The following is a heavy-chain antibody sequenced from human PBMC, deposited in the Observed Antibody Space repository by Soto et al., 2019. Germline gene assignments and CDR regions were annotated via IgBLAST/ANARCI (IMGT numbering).Heavy chain of an antibody. CDR3: ARLYSGSYSFDY. V-gene: IGHV4-59*01. J-gene: IGHJ4*02. Sequence: NPSETLSLTCTVSGGSIISGYWSWIRQPPGKGLEWIGYISYSGNTNYNPSLKSRVTMSVDTPKNQFSLRLSSVTTADTAVYYCARLYSGSYSFDYWGQGTLVTVSS. CDR1: GGSIISGY. D-gene: IGHD1-26*01. CDR2: ISYSGNT.